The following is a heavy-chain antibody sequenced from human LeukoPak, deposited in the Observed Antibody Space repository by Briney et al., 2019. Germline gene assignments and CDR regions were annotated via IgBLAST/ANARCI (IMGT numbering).Heavy chain of an antibody. Sequence: PSETLSLTCTVSGGSISSGDNYWDWIRQPAGKGLEWIGRVYTSGGTNYNPSFNSLVTISIDTSKKQFSLKMSSVTAADTAMYYCARDMYYYDSSGWAGYIAYWGQGTLVTVSS. D-gene: IGHD3-22*01. CDR3: ARDMYYYDSSGWAGYIAY. CDR1: GGSISSGDNY. J-gene: IGHJ4*02. CDR2: VYTSGGT. V-gene: IGHV4-61*02.